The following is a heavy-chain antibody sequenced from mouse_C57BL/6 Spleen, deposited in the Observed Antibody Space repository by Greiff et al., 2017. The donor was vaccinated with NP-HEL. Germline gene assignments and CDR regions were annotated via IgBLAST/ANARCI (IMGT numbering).Heavy chain of an antibody. CDR3: ARDVSLDSSGYDYFDY. Sequence: EVHLVESGGGLVKPGGSLKLSCAASGFTFSSYAMSWVRQTPEKRLEWVATISDGGSYTYYPDNVKGRFTISRDNAKNNLYLQMSHLKSEDTAMYYCARDVSLDSSGYDYFDYWGQGTTLTVSS. D-gene: IGHD3-2*02. CDR2: ISDGGSYT. V-gene: IGHV5-4*01. J-gene: IGHJ2*01. CDR1: GFTFSSYA.